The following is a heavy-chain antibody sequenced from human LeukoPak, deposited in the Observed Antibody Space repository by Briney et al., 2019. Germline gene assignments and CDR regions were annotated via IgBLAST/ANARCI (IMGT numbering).Heavy chain of an antibody. CDR1: GFTFDXYG. J-gene: IGHJ5*02. CDR3: AREYSSGWTGGFDP. V-gene: IGHV3-20*04. D-gene: IGHD6-19*01. Sequence: CAAXGFTFDXYGMSWVRQAPGKGLEGVAGINWNGGSTDYADSVKGGFTISRDNEKNSLYLQMNSLRDEDTDLYYCAREYSSGWTGGFDPWGQGTLVTVSS. CDR2: INWNGGST.